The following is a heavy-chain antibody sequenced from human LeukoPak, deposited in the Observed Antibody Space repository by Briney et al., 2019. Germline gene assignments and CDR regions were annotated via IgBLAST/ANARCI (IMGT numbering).Heavy chain of an antibody. CDR2: IWYDGSNK. CDR3: ARAGAPYINYYVVDY. CDR1: GFTFSSYG. J-gene: IGHJ4*02. V-gene: IGHV3-33*01. Sequence: GGSLRLSCAASGFTFSSYGMHWVRQAPGKGLEWVAVIWYDGSNKYQADSVKGRFTISRDNSKNTLYLQMNSLRAEDTAVYYCARAGAPYINYYVVDYWGQGTLVTVSS. D-gene: IGHD3-10*02.